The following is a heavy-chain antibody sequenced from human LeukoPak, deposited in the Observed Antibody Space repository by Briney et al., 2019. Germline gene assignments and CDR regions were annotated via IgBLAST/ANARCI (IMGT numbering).Heavy chain of an antibody. J-gene: IGHJ4*02. CDR2: IIPNSGGT. V-gene: IGHV1-2*02. CDR3: ARAKVLVPDH. CDR1: GYTFTAYY. Sequence: ASVKVSCKASGYTFTAYYMHWMRQAPGQGPEWMGWIIPNSGGTNFAQKFQGRVTMTSDTSISTAYMELSSLRSDDTAIYYCARAKVLVPDHWGQGTLVTVSS.